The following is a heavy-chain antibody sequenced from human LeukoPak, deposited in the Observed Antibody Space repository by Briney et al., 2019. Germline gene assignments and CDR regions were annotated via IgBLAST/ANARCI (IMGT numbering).Heavy chain of an antibody. V-gene: IGHV3-48*01. CDR1: AFTFSGYS. J-gene: IGHJ3*02. CDR2: ISSSGGTI. CDR3: ARSRATYAFDI. Sequence: GGSLRLSCTASAFTFSGYSMNWVRQAPGKGLEWVSYISSSGGTIYYADSVKGQFTISRDNAMNSLYLQMNSLRAEDTAVYYFARSRATYAFDIWGQGTMVTVSS. D-gene: IGHD5-12*01.